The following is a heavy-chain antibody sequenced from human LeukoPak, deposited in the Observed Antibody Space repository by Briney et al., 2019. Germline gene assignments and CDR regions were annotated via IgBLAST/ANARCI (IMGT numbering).Heavy chain of an antibody. D-gene: IGHD6-19*01. J-gene: IGHJ4*02. CDR1: GFTFSSYS. Sequence: SGGSLRLSCAVSGFTFSSYSMSWVRQAPGKGLEGVSSISSSGTYKYYADSVKGRFTISRDNAKNSLYLQMNSLRAEDTAVYYCAKGKDSVAGATNDYWGQGTLVTVSS. CDR2: ISSSGTYK. CDR3: AKGKDSVAGATNDY. V-gene: IGHV3-21*01.